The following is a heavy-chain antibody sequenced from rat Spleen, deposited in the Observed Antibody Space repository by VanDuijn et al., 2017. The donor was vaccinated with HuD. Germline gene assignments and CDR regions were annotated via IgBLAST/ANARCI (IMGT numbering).Heavy chain of an antibody. CDR2: ISYEGSST. J-gene: IGHJ2*01. Sequence: EVQLVESGGGLVQPGRSLKLSCAASGFTFSDYYMAWVRQAPKKGLEWVASISYEGSSTYYRDSVKDRFTVSRDNAKSTLYLQMDSLRSEDTATYYCARRDTIAAISFDYWGQGVMVTVSS. CDR3: ARRDTIAAISFDY. CDR1: GFTFSDYY. D-gene: IGHD1-2*01. V-gene: IGHV5-22*01.